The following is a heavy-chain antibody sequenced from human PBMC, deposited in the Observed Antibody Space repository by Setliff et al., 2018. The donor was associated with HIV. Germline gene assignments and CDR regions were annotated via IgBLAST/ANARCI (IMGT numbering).Heavy chain of an antibody. D-gene: IGHD1-26*01. V-gene: IGHV3-9*03. CDR1: GFTFDDYA. CDR3: ARGWWDLFRGAFDV. J-gene: IGHJ3*01. CDR2: ISWNSGTI. Sequence: GGSLRLSCAASGFTFDDYAMHWVRQAPGKGLEWVSGISWNSGTIGYADSVKGRFTISRDNAKNSLYLQMSSLRAEDMALYYCARGWWDLFRGAFDVWGQGTMVTVSS.